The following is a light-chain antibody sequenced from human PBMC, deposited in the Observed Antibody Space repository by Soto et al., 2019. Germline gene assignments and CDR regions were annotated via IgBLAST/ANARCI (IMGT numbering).Light chain of an antibody. CDR2: AAS. Sequence: DIQMTQSPSSLSASVGDRVTITCRASQGISTYLAWYQQKPGKVPKLLIYAASTLQSGVPSRFSGSGSGTDFTLTISSLQPEDVATYYCQQLNNYPPFTFGPGTTVDLE. CDR3: QQLNNYPPFT. V-gene: IGKV1-27*01. J-gene: IGKJ3*01. CDR1: QGISTY.